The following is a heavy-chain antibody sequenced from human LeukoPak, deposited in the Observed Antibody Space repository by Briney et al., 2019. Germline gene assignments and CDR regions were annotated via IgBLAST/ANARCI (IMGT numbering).Heavy chain of an antibody. J-gene: IGHJ6*02. D-gene: IGHD2-2*01. Sequence: GGSLRLSCAASGFTFNRYAMHWVRQAPGKGLEWVGLISGDGITTYYLDSVKGRFTISRDNAKNSLYLQMNSLRAEDTAVYYCAREAPVVPAGTSYYGMDVWGQGTTVTVSS. CDR1: GFTFNRYA. CDR2: ISGDGITT. CDR3: AREAPVVPAGTSYYGMDV. V-gene: IGHV3-43*02.